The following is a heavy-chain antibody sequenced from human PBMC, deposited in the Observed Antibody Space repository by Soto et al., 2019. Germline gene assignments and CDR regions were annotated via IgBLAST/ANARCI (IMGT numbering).Heavy chain of an antibody. V-gene: IGHV5-51*01. Sequence: PGESLKISCQASGYNFSNHWIVWVRQMPGKGLEWMGVIFPGDSDTRYGPSFQCTVTISADKSSSTAFLEWSTLKASDSALHYCARQRNAYYGMAFLGQGTTVTVSS. CDR2: IFPGDSDT. CDR3: ARQRNAYYGMAF. CDR1: GYNFSNHW. J-gene: IGHJ6*02.